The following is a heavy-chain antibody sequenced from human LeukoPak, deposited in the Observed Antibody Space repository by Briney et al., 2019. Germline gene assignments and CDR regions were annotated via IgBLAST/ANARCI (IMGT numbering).Heavy chain of an antibody. Sequence: SETLSLTCAVYGGSFSGYYWSWIRQPPGKGLEWIGEINHSGSTNYNPSLKSRVTLSVDKSKNQFSLKLSSVTAADTAVYYCARGGGYGYGFGIVATPRPRAYYFDYWGQGTLVTVSS. D-gene: IGHD5-12*01. J-gene: IGHJ4*02. V-gene: IGHV4-34*01. CDR2: INHSGST. CDR1: GGSFSGYY. CDR3: ARGGGYGYGFGIVATPRPRAYYFDY.